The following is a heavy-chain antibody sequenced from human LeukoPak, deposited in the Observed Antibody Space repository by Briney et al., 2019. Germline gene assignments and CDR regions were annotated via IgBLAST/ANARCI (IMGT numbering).Heavy chain of an antibody. V-gene: IGHV3-53*01. J-gene: IGHJ4*02. Sequence: PGGSPRLFCAAAGFIVSNNYMSWVRQAPGEGLEWVSVIYGDGSTYYADSVKGRFTISRDNSKNTLYLQMNSLRPEDTAVYYCARRFITGWHLDYWGQGTLVTVSS. CDR3: ARRFITGWHLDY. D-gene: IGHD6-19*01. CDR1: GFIVSNNY. CDR2: IYGDGST.